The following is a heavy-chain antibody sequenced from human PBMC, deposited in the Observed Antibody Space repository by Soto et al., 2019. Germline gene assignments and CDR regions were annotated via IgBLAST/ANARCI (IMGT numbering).Heavy chain of an antibody. D-gene: IGHD1-7*01. V-gene: IGHV6-1*01. Sequence: SQTLSLTCTISGDSVSSNSAAWNWVRLSPSRGLEWLARTYYRSRWYNDYAVSVRSRITVNPDTSKNQFSLQLTSVTPEDTAVYYCAGTTSHQWYYMDVWGKGTTVTVSS. CDR2: TYYRSRWYN. CDR1: GDSVSSNSAA. J-gene: IGHJ6*03. CDR3: AGTTSHQWYYMDV.